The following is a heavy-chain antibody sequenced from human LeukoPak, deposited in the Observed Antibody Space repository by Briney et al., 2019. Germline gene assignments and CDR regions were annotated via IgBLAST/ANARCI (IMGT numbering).Heavy chain of an antibody. V-gene: IGHV3-7*01. D-gene: IGHD1-26*01. CDR3: ARYSGSFPGWLDP. CDR1: GLTFSSSW. J-gene: IGHJ5*02. CDR2: INPAGSQK. Sequence: GGSLRLSCAASGLTFSSSWMNWIRQAPGKGPECLANINPAGSQKDYVDSVKGRFTISRDNAKDSVFLQMNNLRAEDTAVYYCARYSGSFPGWLDPWGPGTLVTVSS.